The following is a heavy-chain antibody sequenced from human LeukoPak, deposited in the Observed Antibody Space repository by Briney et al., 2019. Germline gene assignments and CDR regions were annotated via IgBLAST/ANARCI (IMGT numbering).Heavy chain of an antibody. CDR2: INPSGGST. V-gene: IGHV1-46*01. J-gene: IGHJ3*02. Sequence: ASVTVSCKASGYTFTSYYMHWVRQAPGQGLEWMGMINPSGGSTSYGQKFQGRVTMTRDTSTSTVYMELSSLRSEDTAVYYCARAFIPPAPWHAFDIWGQGTMVTVSS. CDR1: GYTFTSYY. CDR3: ARAFIPPAPWHAFDI.